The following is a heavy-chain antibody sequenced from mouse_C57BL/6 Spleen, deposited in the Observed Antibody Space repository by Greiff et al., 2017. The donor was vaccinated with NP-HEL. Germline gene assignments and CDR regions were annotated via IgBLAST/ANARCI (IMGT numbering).Heavy chain of an antibody. V-gene: IGHV1-62-3*01. J-gene: IGHJ4*01. D-gene: IGHD1-1*02. CDR2: IDPNSGGT. Sequence: QVQLKQPGAELVKPGASVKLSCKASGYTFTSYWMHWVKQRPGRGLEWIGRIDPNSGGTKYNEKFKSKATLTVDTSSSTAYMQLSSLTSEDSAVYYCARYYGDYAMDYWGQGTSVTVSS. CDR3: ARYYGDYAMDY. CDR1: GYTFTSYW.